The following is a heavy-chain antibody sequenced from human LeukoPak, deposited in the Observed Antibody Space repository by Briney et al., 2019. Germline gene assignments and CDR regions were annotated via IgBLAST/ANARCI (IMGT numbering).Heavy chain of an antibody. V-gene: IGHV4-34*01. CDR1: GGSFSGYY. D-gene: IGHD3-16*01. J-gene: IGHJ4*02. CDR2: INHSGST. Sequence: PSETLSLTCAVYGGSFSGYYWSWIRQPPGKGLEWIGEINHSGSTNYNPSLKSRVTISVDTSKNQFSLKLSSVTAADTAVYYCARGRVMITFGGAKDYFDYWGQGTLVTVSS. CDR3: ARGRVMITFGGAKDYFDY.